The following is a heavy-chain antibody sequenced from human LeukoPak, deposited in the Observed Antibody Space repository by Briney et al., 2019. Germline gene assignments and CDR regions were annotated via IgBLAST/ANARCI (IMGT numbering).Heavy chain of an antibody. D-gene: IGHD3-22*01. CDR2: ISSKGELT. CDR1: GFTFSSYA. V-gene: IGHV3-23*01. J-gene: IGHJ4*02. CDR3: TRDCPNYYGSDGHYYRRNGDY. Sequence: RGSLRLSCAASGFTFSSYAMSWVRQAPGKGPEWVSSISSKGELTFYGDSVKGRFTISRDNSERTLYLQRNIHRAEDTAINYCTRDCPNYYGSDGHYYRRNGDYWGQGTLVTVSS.